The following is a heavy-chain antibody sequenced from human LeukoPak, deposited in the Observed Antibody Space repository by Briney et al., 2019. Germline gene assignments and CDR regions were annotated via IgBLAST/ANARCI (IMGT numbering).Heavy chain of an antibody. Sequence: GSLRLSCAASGFTFSSYGMHWVRQAPGKGLEWVAVIWYDGSNKYYADSVKGRFTISRDNSKNTLYLQMNSLRAEDTAVYYCARDTPKDYYGSGKSGMDVWGQGTTVTVSS. V-gene: IGHV3-33*01. CDR1: GFTFSSYG. CDR3: ARDTPKDYYGSGKSGMDV. D-gene: IGHD3-10*01. J-gene: IGHJ6*02. CDR2: IWYDGSNK.